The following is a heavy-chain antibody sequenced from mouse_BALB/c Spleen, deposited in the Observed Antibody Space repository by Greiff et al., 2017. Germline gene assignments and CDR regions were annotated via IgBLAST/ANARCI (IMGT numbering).Heavy chain of an antibody. Sequence: EVKLQESGPELVKPGASMKISCKASGYSFTDYTMNWVKQSHGKNLEWIGLINPYNGGTSYNQKFKGKATLAVDKSSSTAYMELLSLTSEDSAVYYCARGAYGYGFDYWGQGTTLTVAS. CDR2: INPYNGGT. J-gene: IGHJ2*01. CDR1: GYSFTDYT. CDR3: ARGAYGYGFDY. D-gene: IGHD2-2*01. V-gene: IGHV1-18*01.